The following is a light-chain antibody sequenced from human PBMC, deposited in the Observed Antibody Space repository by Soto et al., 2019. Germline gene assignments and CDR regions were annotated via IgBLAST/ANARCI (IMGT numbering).Light chain of an antibody. Sequence: EIVLTQSPGTLSLSPGERATLSCRASQSVSSSYLAWYQQKPGQARRLLSYGPTGRATGIPDRFSGSGSGTDFTLTISRLEPEDFAVYYCQQYGSSPPITFGPGTKVDIK. CDR2: GPT. V-gene: IGKV3-20*01. CDR1: QSVSSSY. CDR3: QQYGSSPPIT. J-gene: IGKJ3*01.